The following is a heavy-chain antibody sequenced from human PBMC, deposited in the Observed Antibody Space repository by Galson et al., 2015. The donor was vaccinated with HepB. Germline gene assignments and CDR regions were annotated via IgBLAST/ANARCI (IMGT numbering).Heavy chain of an antibody. D-gene: IGHD3-10*01. J-gene: IGHJ6*02. CDR2: IRHDGSNT. CDR3: EKDLTSLHPIYYYGMGV. V-gene: IGHV3-30*02. CDR1: GFPFSNYG. Sequence: SLRLSCAASGFPFSNYGMHWVRQAPGKGLEWVAFIRHDGSNTYYGKSVKGRFTISRDSSKNTLYLQMNSLRTEDTAVYFCEKDLTSLHPIYYYGMGVWGHGTTVTVTS.